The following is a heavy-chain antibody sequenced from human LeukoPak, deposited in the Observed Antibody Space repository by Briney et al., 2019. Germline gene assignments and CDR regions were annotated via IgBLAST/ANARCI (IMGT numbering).Heavy chain of an antibody. J-gene: IGHJ3*02. V-gene: IGHV3-48*02. CDR3: ARKNYGGNFGAFDI. CDR1: GFTFSTYS. Sequence: GGSLRLSCTASGFTFSTYSMSWVRQAPGKGLEWLSYISGSGGTIYYADSVKGRFTISRDNAKNSLYLQMNSLRDEDTAVYYCARKNYGGNFGAFDIWGQGTMVTVSS. D-gene: IGHD4-23*01. CDR2: ISGSGGTI.